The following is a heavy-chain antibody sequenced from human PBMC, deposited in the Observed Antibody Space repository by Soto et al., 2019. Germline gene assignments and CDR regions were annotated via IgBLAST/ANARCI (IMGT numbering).Heavy chain of an antibody. CDR3: ARGPSNAFFSGYSGGNIDY. CDR2: VNSNSGGT. CDR1: GYTFTDYY. Sequence: ASVKVSCKPFGYTFTDYYIHWVRQAPGQGLEWMGWVNSNSGGTIYAQKFQGRVTMTRDTSINTAFMELTRVTSDDTAVYYCARGPSNAFFSGYSGGNIDYWGQGTQLSFSS. V-gene: IGHV1-2*02. J-gene: IGHJ4*02. D-gene: IGHD3-22*01.